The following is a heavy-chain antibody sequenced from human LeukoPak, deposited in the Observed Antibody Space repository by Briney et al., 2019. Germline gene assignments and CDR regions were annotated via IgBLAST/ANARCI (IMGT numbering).Heavy chain of an antibody. CDR2: IYSGGST. Sequence: GGSLRLSCAASGFTVSSNYMSWVRQAPGKGLEWVSVIYSGGSTYYADSVKGRFTISRDNSKNTLYLQMNSLRAEDTAVYYCAGEADSSSWYSYYYYGMDVWGQGTTVTVSS. CDR1: GFTVSSNY. J-gene: IGHJ6*02. D-gene: IGHD6-13*01. CDR3: AGEADSSSWYSYYYYGMDV. V-gene: IGHV3-66*01.